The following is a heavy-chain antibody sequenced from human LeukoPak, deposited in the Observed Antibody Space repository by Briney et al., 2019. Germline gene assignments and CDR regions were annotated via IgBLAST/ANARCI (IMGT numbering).Heavy chain of an antibody. V-gene: IGHV3-7*03. Sequence: PGGSLRLSCADSGFTFSSYWMTSVRQAPGKGLEWVANIKQDGIEKYYVDSVKGRFTISRDNAENSMYLQMNSLRAEDTAVYFCARALGVTPPYYFSYGMDVWGKGATVTVSS. CDR1: GFTFSSYW. CDR2: IKQDGIEK. J-gene: IGHJ6*04. D-gene: IGHD2-21*02. CDR3: ARALGVTPPYYFSYGMDV.